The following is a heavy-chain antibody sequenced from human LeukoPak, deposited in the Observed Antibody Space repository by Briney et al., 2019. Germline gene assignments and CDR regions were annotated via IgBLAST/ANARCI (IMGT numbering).Heavy chain of an antibody. CDR3: LVYCSGGNCYSGGY. D-gene: IGHD2-15*01. CDR2: ISGSGGST. V-gene: IGHV3-23*01. CDR1: GFTFSSYA. Sequence: PGGSLRLSCAASGFTFSSYAMSWVRQAPGKGLEWVSAISGSGGSTYYADSVKGRFTISRDNSKNTQSLQMNSLRAEDTAVYYCLVYCSGGNCYSGGYWGQGTLVTVSS. J-gene: IGHJ4*02.